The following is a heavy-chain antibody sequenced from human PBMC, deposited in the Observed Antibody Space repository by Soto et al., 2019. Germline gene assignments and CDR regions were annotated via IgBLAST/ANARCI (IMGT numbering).Heavy chain of an antibody. V-gene: IGHV4-59*01. J-gene: IGHJ4*02. CDR1: GGSTSNYY. CDR3: ARENYYDY. Sequence: QVQLQESGPGLVKPSETLSLTCTVSGGSTSNYYWGWIRQPPGKGLEWIGYIHYSGSANNNPSLRGRVTISLDTSKNQFSLRLTSVTAADTAVYYCARENYYDYWGQGTLVIVS. CDR2: IHYSGSA.